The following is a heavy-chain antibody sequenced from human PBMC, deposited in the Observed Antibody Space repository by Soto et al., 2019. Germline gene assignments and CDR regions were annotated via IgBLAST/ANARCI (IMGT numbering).Heavy chain of an antibody. CDR1: GYTFTSYA. D-gene: IGHD6-6*01. V-gene: IGHV1-3*01. J-gene: IGHJ4*02. CDR3: ARSSPGARAARPGDLDY. CDR2: INAGNGNT. Sequence: ASVKVSCKASGYTFTSYAMHWVRQAPGQRLEWMGWINAGNGNTKYSQKFQGRVTITRDTSASTAYMELSSLRSEDTAVYYCARSSPGARAARPGDLDYWGQGTLVTVSS.